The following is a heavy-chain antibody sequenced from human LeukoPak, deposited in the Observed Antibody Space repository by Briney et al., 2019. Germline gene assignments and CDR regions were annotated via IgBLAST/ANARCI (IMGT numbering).Heavy chain of an antibody. J-gene: IGHJ2*01. CDR1: GGTFSSYA. CDR3: ARGPYYDFWSGYHTPNWYFDL. V-gene: IGHV1-69*04. Sequence: SVKVSCKASGGTFSSYAISWVRQAPGQGLEWMGRIIPILGIANYAQKFQGRVTITADKSTSTAYMELSSLRSEDTAVYYCARGPYYDFWSGYHTPNWYFDLWGRGTLVTVSS. CDR2: IIPILGIA. D-gene: IGHD3-3*01.